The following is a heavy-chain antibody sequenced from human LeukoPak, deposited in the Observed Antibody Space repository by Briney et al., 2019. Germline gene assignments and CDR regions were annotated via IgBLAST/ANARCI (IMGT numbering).Heavy chain of an antibody. D-gene: IGHD4-11*01. V-gene: IGHV4-31*03. Sequence: SQTLSLTCTVSGGSISSGGYYWSWIRQHPGKGLEWIGYIYYSGSTYYIPSLKSRVTISVDTSKNQFSLKLSSVTAADTAVYYCARSVPDYTRFDYWGQGALVTVSP. J-gene: IGHJ4*02. CDR2: IYYSGST. CDR3: ARSVPDYTRFDY. CDR1: GGSISSGGYY.